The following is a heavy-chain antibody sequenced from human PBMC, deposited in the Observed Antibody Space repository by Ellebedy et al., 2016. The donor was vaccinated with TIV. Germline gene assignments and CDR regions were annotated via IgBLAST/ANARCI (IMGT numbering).Heavy chain of an antibody. D-gene: IGHD3-10*01. CDR3: ARDFYGSGSRLPYWYFDL. V-gene: IGHV1-2*02. Sequence: AASVKVSCKASGYTFTGYYIHWVRQAPGQGFEWMEWINPNTGATNNAQKFQGRVTMTGDTSINTAYMELSRLRSDDTAVYFCARDFYGSGSRLPYWYFDLWGRGTLVTVSS. CDR2: INPNTGAT. CDR1: GYTFTGYY. J-gene: IGHJ2*01.